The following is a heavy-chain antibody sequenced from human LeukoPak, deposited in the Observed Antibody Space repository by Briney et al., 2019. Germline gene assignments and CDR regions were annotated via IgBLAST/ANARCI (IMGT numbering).Heavy chain of an antibody. Sequence: GGSLGLSCAASGFTFSSYGMHWVRQAPGKGLEWVAFIRYDGSNKYYADSVKGRFTISRDNSKNTLYLQMNSLRAEDTAVYYCVRNIASDTAMVWGQGTLVTVSS. J-gene: IGHJ4*02. D-gene: IGHD5-18*01. CDR3: VRNIASDTAMV. CDR1: GFTFSSYG. CDR2: IRYDGSNK. V-gene: IGHV3-30*02.